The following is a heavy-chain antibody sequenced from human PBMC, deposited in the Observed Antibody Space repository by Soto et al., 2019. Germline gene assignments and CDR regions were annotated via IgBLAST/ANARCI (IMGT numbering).Heavy chain of an antibody. CDR1: GFTFSSFA. CDR3: AKDRRFGGAATGAYDY. V-gene: IGHV3-23*01. D-gene: IGHD6-13*01. CDR2: ISSSSVST. Sequence: GGSLRLSCAASGFTFSSFAMSWVRQAPGKGLEWVSAISSSSVSTYYADSVKGRFTISRDNSKNTLYLQMNTLRAEDAAVYYCAKDRRFGGAATGAYDYWGQGTLVTVSS. J-gene: IGHJ4*02.